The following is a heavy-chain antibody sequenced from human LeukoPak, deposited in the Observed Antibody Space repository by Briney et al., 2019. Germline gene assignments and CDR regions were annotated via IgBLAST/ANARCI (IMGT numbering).Heavy chain of an antibody. CDR1: GFTISNYW. D-gene: IGHD5-18*01. CDR3: AKGIYSYGSPFDY. CDR2: ITWNSGSI. V-gene: IGHV3-9*01. J-gene: IGHJ4*02. Sequence: GGSLRLSCVGSGFTISNYWMHWVRQAPGKGLEWVSGITWNSGSIGYADSVKGRFTISRDNAKNSLYLQMNSLRAEDTALYYCAKGIYSYGSPFDYWGQGTLVTVSS.